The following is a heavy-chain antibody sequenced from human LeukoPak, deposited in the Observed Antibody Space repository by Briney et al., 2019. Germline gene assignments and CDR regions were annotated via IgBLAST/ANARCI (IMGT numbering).Heavy chain of an antibody. CDR3: ARGSPDTAMVSR. CDR1: GFTFSSYS. J-gene: IGHJ4*02. D-gene: IGHD5-18*01. CDR2: ISSSSSYI. Sequence: PGRSLRLSCAASGFTFSSYSMNWVRQAPGKGLEWVSSISSSSSYIYYADSVKGRFTISRDNAKNSLYLQMNSLRAEDTAVYYCARGSPDTAMVSRWGQGTLVTVSS. V-gene: IGHV3-21*01.